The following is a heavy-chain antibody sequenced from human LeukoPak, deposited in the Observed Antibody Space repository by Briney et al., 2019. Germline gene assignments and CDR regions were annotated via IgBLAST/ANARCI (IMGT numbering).Heavy chain of an antibody. J-gene: IGHJ4*02. D-gene: IGHD1-26*01. CDR1: GFTFSYYG. CDR2: IRYDESKK. CDR3: AKSHLPNAYSGTYYCDY. V-gene: IGHV3-30*02. Sequence: GGSLRLSCAASGFTFSYYGMHWVRQAPGKGLEWVAFIRYDESKKFYGDSLKGRFTISRDNSKNTLYLQMNSLRTEDTAVYYCAKSHLPNAYSGTYYCDYWGQGTLVTVSS.